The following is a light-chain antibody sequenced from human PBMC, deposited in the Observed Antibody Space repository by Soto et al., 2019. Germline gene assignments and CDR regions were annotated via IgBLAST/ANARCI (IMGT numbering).Light chain of an antibody. CDR3: QHYNSYSEA. J-gene: IGKJ1*01. V-gene: IGKV1-5*03. CDR1: QTISSW. Sequence: DIQMTQSPSTLSGSVGDRATITCRASQTISSWLAWYQQKPGKAPKLLIYKASTLKSGVPSRFSGSGSGTEFTLTISSLQPDDFATYYCQHYNSYSEAFGQGTKVEPK. CDR2: KAS.